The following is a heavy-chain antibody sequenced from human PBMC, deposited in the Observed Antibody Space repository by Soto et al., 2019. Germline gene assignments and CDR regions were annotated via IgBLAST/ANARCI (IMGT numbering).Heavy chain of an antibody. Sequence: QVQLVQSGAEVRKPGTSVKVSCMASGRTFSSYTVNWVRKAPGKRLEWIGRISPVLTVTHSARRSQGRVTITADRSAKTADLELTSLASEHTCVYYCSRPRNCATDSYKSFYYGMDVWGQGNTVTVAS. V-gene: IGHV1-69*02. CDR3: SRPRNCATDSYKSFYYGMDV. D-gene: IGHD2-21*01. CDR2: ISPVLTVT. CDR1: GRTFSSYT. J-gene: IGHJ6*02.